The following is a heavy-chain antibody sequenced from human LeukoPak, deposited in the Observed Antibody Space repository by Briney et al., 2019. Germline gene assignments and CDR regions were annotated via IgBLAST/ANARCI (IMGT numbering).Heavy chain of an antibody. CDR2: INHSGST. D-gene: IGHD3-9*01. J-gene: IGHJ1*01. V-gene: IGHV4-34*01. Sequence: PSETLSLTCTVSGASITSYYWSWIRQPPGKGLEWIGEINHSGSTNYNPSLKSRVTISVDTSKNQFSLKLSSVTAADTAVYYCASYYDILTGYNAAQHWGQGTLVTVSS. CDR3: ASYYDILTGYNAAQH. CDR1: GASITSYY.